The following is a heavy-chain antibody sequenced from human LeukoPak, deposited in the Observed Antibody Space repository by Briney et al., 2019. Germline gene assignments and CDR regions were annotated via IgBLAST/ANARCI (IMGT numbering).Heavy chain of an antibody. CDR3: ARVYSGYDYYYYYYMDV. J-gene: IGHJ6*03. V-gene: IGHV4-39*02. CDR2: IYYSGST. Sequence: SETLSLTCTVSGGSISGTSYYWGWIRQPPGKGLEWIVSIYYSGSTYYNPSLKSRVTISVDTSKNHFSLKLSSVTAADTAVYYCARVYSGYDYYYYYYMDVWGKGTTVTISS. CDR1: GGSISGTSYY. D-gene: IGHD5-12*01.